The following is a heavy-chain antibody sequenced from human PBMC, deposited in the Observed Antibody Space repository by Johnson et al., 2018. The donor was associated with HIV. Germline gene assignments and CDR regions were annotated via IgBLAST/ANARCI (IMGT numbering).Heavy chain of an antibody. CDR3: ARGGPRSKGGPVDAFDI. CDR1: GFTFDDYG. CDR2: INWNGGST. J-gene: IGHJ3*02. V-gene: IGHV3-20*04. Sequence: VQLVESGGGVVQPGRSLRLSCAASGFTFDDYGMSWVRHVPGKGLEWVSGINWNGGSTGYADSVKGRVTISRDNAKNSPFLQMSSRRAEDTAVYYCARGGPRSKGGPVDAFDIWGQGTMVTVSS. D-gene: IGHD3-16*01.